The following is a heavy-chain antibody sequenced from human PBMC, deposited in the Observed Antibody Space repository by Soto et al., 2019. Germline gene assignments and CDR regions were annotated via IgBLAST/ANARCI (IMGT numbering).Heavy chain of an antibody. J-gene: IGHJ6*02. CDR2: ISGSGGST. D-gene: IGHD2-8*01. CDR1: GFTFSSYA. V-gene: IGHV3-23*01. CDR3: AKDGCTNGVYYESRAPYYYYGMDV. Sequence: EVQLLESGGGLVQPGGSLRLSCAASGFTFSSYAMSWVRQAPGKGLEWVSAISGSGGSTYYADSVKGRFTSSRDNSINTLYLQMNSLRAEDTAVYYCAKDGCTNGVYYESRAPYYYYGMDVWGQGTTVTVSS.